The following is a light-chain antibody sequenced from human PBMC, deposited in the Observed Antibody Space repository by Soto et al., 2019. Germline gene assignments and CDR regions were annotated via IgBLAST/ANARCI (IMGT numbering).Light chain of an antibody. V-gene: IGKV1-16*01. CDR2: STS. CDR1: QGIGNY. Sequence: DIQVPQSPYSLSASVGDRVTISCRASQGIGNYLAWVQKKPGKAPRSLIYSTSTLQTGVPSRFSGSGSGTEFTLTISSLQSEDFATYYFQQYNAYPLTGGQGTRLEIK. CDR3: QQYNAYPLT. J-gene: IGKJ5*01.